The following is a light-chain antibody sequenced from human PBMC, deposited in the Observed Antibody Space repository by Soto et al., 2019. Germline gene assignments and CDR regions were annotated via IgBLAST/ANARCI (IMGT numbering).Light chain of an antibody. V-gene: IGLV2-14*01. Sequence: QSALTQPASVSGSPGQSITISCTGTSSDVGNYKYVSWYQQHPGKAPKLMIYEVSNRPSGVSNRFSGSKSGNTASLTISGLQAEDETDYSCFSYTSSGTYVFGTGTKVTVL. CDR2: EVS. CDR3: FSYTSSGTYV. J-gene: IGLJ1*01. CDR1: SSDVGNYKY.